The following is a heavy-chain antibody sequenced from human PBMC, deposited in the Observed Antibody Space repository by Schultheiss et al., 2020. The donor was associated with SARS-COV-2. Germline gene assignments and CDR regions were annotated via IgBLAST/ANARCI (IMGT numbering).Heavy chain of an antibody. Sequence: GGSLRLSFAASGFTFSNFWMHWVRQAAGKGLVWVAAMSFDGFSKYYVDSVKDRFIISRDSSRSTVDLQMDSLREEDTAIYYCAREGYTSGRCGDFDKWGPGTLVTVSS. V-gene: IGHV3-30*03. J-gene: IGHJ4*02. CDR3: AREGYTSGRCGDFDK. CDR2: MSFDGFSK. D-gene: IGHD2-15*01. CDR1: GFTFSNFW.